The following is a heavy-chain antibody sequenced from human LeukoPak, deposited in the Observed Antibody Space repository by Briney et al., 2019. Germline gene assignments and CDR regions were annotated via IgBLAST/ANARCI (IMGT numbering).Heavy chain of an antibody. CDR2: IYSGGST. CDR1: GFTVSSNY. V-gene: IGHV3-53*01. CDR3: ARVYYDSSGFFDY. D-gene: IGHD3-22*01. Sequence: GGSLRLSCAASGFTVSSNYMSWVRQAPGKGLEWVSVIYSGGSTYYADSVKGRFTISRDNSKNTLYLQMNSLRAENTAVYYCARVYYDSSGFFDYWGQGTLVTVSS. J-gene: IGHJ4*02.